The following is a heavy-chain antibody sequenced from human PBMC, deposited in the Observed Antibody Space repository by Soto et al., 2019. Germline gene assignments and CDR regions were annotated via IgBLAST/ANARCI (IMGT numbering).Heavy chain of an antibody. CDR1: GGSISGDH. J-gene: IGHJ3*02. CDR3: ASGFYDSRGYSEAFDI. CDR2: VSSSGST. D-gene: IGHD3-22*01. V-gene: IGHV4-59*01. Sequence: SETLSLTCTVSGGSISGDHWNWIRQPPGKGLEWIAYVSSSGSTKYNPSLKSRVTISIDTTKNQFSLRLSSVTAADTAVYYCASGFYDSRGYSEAFDIWGQGTKVTVSS.